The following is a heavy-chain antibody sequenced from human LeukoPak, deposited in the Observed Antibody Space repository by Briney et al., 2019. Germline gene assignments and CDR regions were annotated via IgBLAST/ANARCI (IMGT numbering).Heavy chain of an antibody. D-gene: IGHD6-6*01. J-gene: IGHJ6*02. V-gene: IGHV3-30*18. Sequence: PGGSLRLSCAASGYTLSSYGMHWVRQAPGKGLEWVALISYDGSNKYYADSVKGRFTISRDNSKNTLYLQMNSLRAEDTAVYYCAKNLIAARRPYYYYGMDVWGQGTTVTVSS. CDR1: GYTLSSYG. CDR3: AKNLIAARRPYYYYGMDV. CDR2: ISYDGSNK.